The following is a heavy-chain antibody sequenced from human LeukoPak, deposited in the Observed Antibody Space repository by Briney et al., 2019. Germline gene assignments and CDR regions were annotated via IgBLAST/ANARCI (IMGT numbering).Heavy chain of an antibody. CDR1: GYTFTSYY. D-gene: IGHD3-3*01. J-gene: IGHJ6*02. V-gene: IGHV1-46*01. CDR2: INPSGGST. Sequence: ASVKVSCKASGYTFTSYYMHWVRQAPGQGLEWMGIINPSGGSTSYAQKFQGRVTMTRDTSTSTVYMELSSLRFEDTAVYYCARDGSVLRFLEWLPGYYGMDVWGQGTTVTVSS. CDR3: ARDGSVLRFLEWLPGYYGMDV.